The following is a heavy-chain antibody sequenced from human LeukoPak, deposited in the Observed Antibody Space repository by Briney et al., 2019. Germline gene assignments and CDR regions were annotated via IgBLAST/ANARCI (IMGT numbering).Heavy chain of an antibody. D-gene: IGHD2-8*01. CDR2: IYYTGST. CDR3: ARHIGGVDYY. Sequence: SETLSLTCTVSGGSISSYYWSWIRQPPGKGLEWIGYIYYTGSTNYNPSLKSRVTISVDTSKNQFSLKLSSVTAADTAMYYCARHIGGVDYYWGQGALVTVSS. CDR1: GGSISSYY. V-gene: IGHV4-59*08. J-gene: IGHJ4*02.